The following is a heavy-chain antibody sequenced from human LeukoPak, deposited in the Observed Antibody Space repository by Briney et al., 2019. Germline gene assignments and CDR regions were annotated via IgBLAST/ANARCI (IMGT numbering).Heavy chain of an antibody. V-gene: IGHV3-30*04. J-gene: IGHJ3*02. CDR2: ISYDGSNK. CDR1: GFTFSSYA. Sequence: PGGSLRLSCAASGFTFSSYAMHWVRQAPGKGLEWVAVISYDGSNKYYADSVKGRFTISRDNSKNTLYLQMNSLRAEDTAVYYCAREGEGADRDAFDIWGQGTMVTVSS. CDR3: AREGEGADRDAFDI. D-gene: IGHD3-16*01.